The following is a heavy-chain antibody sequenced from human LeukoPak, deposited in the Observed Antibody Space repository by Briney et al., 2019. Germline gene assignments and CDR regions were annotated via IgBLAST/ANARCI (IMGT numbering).Heavy chain of an antibody. CDR3: AKDLGAVTLTMWGPFDY. V-gene: IGHV3-23*01. Sequence: PGGSLRLSCTASGYTFSTYAMSWVRQAPGKGLEWVSGLSGSGGSTYYAESVKGRFTISRDNSKNTLYLQMNSLRAEDTAVYYYAKDLGAVTLTMWGPFDYWGQGTLVTVSS. CDR1: GYTFSTYA. J-gene: IGHJ4*02. D-gene: IGHD3-10*02. CDR2: LSGSGGST.